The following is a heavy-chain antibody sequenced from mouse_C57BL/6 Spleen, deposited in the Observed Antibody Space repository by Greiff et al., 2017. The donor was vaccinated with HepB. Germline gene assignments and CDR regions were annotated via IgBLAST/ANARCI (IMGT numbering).Heavy chain of an antibody. Sequence: QVQLKQPGAELVRPGSSVKLSCKASGYTFTSYWMHWVKQRPIQGLEWIGNIDPSDSETHYNQKFKDKATLTVDKSSSTAYMQLSSLTSEDSAVYYCARVGSSYFYAMDYWGQGTSVTVSS. V-gene: IGHV1-52*01. CDR3: ARVGSSYFYAMDY. J-gene: IGHJ4*01. D-gene: IGHD1-1*01. CDR2: IDPSDSET. CDR1: GYTFTSYW.